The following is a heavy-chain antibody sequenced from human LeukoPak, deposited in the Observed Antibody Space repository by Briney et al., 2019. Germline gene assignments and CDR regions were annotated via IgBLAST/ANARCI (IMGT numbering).Heavy chain of an antibody. CDR1: GYTFTGYY. CDR3: ARDPRITIFGVTSPPSY. V-gene: IGHV1-2*02. J-gene: IGHJ4*02. CDR2: INPNSGGT. Sequence: ASVKVSCKASGYTFTGYYMHWVRQAPGQGLERMGWINPNSGGTNYAQKFQGRVTMTRDTSISTAYMELSRLRSDDTAVYYCARDPRITIFGVTSPPSYWGQGTLVTVSS. D-gene: IGHD3-3*01.